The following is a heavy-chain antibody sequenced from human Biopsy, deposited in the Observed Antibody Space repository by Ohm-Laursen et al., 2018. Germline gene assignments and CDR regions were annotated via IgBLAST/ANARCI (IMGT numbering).Heavy chain of an antibody. J-gene: IGHJ3*02. Sequence: PTQTLTLTCTVSGFSLTTSPERVGWIRQPPGAAPERLPLYYWNHDTLYSQSLKSRLTITQDTSKNQVVLTRTSMGPVDTGTYYCARSTYTGYESAFDMWGQGTRSPSPQ. CDR1: GFSLTTSPER. V-gene: IGHV2-5*01. CDR2: YYWNHDT. CDR3: ARSTYTGYESAFDM. D-gene: IGHD5-12*01.